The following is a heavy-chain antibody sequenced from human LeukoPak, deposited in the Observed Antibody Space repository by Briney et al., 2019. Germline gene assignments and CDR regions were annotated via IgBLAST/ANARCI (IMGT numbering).Heavy chain of an antibody. D-gene: IGHD6-13*01. J-gene: IGHJ4*01. CDR1: GFTFSSYW. Sequence: PGGSLRLSCGVSGFTFSSYWMNWVRQAPGKGLEWVASIKQDGAEKSYVDSVKGRFTISRDNAKNSLYLQMSSLRAEDTAVYYCARDGTAAGLYFDSWGQGTLVTVSS. V-gene: IGHV3-7*01. CDR3: ARDGTAAGLYFDS. CDR2: IKQDGAEK.